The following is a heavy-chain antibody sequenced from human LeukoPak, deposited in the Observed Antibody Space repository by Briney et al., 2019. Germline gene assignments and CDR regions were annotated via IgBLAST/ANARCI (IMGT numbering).Heavy chain of an antibody. V-gene: IGHV1-18*04. CDR3: ARDWYRIAAAGWGYYFDY. CDR2: ISAYNGNT. CDR1: GYTFTIYG. J-gene: IGHJ4*02. D-gene: IGHD6-13*01. Sequence: GASVKVSCKASGYTFTIYGISWVRQAPGQGLEWMGWISAYNGNTNYAQKLQGRVTMTTDTSTSTAYMELRSLRSDDTAVYYCARDWYRIAAAGWGYYFDYWGQGTLVTVSS.